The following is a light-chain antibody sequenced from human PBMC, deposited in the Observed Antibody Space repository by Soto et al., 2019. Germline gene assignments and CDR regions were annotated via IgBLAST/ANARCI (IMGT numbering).Light chain of an antibody. J-gene: IGLJ2*01. V-gene: IGLV1-36*01. CDR3: ATWDDSLNGVV. CDR1: SSTIGGNT. CDR2: YDD. Sequence: QAVVTQPPSASGTPGQRVTISCSGGSSTIGGNTVNWYQQFPGKAPTLLIYYDDLVPSGVSYRFSGSKSGTSASLAISGLQSEDEADYYCATWDDSLNGVVFGGGTKLTVL.